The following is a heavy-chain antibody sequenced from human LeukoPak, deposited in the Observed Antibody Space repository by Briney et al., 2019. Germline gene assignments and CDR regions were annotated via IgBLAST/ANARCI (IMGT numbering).Heavy chain of an antibody. CDR1: GYTFTSYG. CDR2: ISAYNGNT. Sequence: ASVKVSCKASGYTFTSYGISWVRQAPGQGLEWMGWISAYNGNTNYAQKLQGRVTMTTDTSTSTAYMELRSLRSDDTAVYYCARPEYCSSTSCYNFDYWGQGTLVTVSS. J-gene: IGHJ4*02. D-gene: IGHD2-2*02. CDR3: ARPEYCSSTSCYNFDY. V-gene: IGHV1-18*01.